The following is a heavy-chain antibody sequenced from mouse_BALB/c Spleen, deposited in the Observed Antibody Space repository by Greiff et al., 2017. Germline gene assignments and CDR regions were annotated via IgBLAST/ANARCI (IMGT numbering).Heavy chain of an antibody. CDR1: GFSLTSYG. V-gene: IGHV2-9*02. CDR3: ARDARIYYDYDGWGYYAMDY. D-gene: IGHD2-4*01. J-gene: IGHJ4*01. CDR2: IWAGGST. Sequence: QVQLKESGPGLVAPSQSLSITCTVSGFSLTSYGVHWVRQPPGKGLEWLGVIWAGGSTNYNSALMSRLSISKDNSKSQVFLKMNSLQTDDTAMYYCARDARIYYDYDGWGYYAMDYWGQGTSVTVSS.